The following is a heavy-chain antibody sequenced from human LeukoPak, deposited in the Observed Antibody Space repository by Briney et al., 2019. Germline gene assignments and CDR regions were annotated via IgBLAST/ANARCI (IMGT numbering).Heavy chain of an antibody. D-gene: IGHD1-7*01. CDR2: IIPIFGTA. CDR3: ARALPVAPRSVYWNSEYYFDY. V-gene: IGHV1-69*05. CDR1: GGTFSSYA. Sequence: SVKVSCKASGGTFSSYAISWVRQAPGQGLEWMGGIIPIFGTANYAQKFQGRVTITTDKSTSTAYMELSSLRSEDTAVYYCARALPVAPRSVYWNSEYYFDYWGQGTLVSVSS. J-gene: IGHJ4*02.